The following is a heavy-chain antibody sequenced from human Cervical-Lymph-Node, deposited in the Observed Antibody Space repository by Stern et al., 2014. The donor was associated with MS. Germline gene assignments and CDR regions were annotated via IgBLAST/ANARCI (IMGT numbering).Heavy chain of an antibody. D-gene: IGHD6-13*01. Sequence: VQLVQSGAEVKKPGASVKVSFKASGYTFTSYAIHWVRQAPGQRLEWMGRINTANGDTYYSEKFQGRVTFTRDTSANTAYMELFSLTSEDTTVYYCGRGQQSFDPWGQGTLVTVSA. V-gene: IGHV1-3*04. CDR3: GRGQQSFDP. CDR2: INTANGDT. CDR1: GYTFTSYA. J-gene: IGHJ5*02.